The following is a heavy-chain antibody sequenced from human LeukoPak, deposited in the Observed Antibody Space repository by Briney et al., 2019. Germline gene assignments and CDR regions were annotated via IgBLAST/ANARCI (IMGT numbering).Heavy chain of an antibody. Sequence: GGSLRLSCAASGFTFSSYTMNWVRQAPGKGLEYVSSISSSSSYIYYADSVKGRFTISRDNAKNSLYLQMNSLRAEDTAVYYCARDDYGVYYYYYGMDVWGQGTTVIVSS. D-gene: IGHD4-17*01. J-gene: IGHJ6*02. V-gene: IGHV3-21*01. CDR3: ARDDYGVYYYYYGMDV. CDR2: ISSSSSYI. CDR1: GFTFSSYT.